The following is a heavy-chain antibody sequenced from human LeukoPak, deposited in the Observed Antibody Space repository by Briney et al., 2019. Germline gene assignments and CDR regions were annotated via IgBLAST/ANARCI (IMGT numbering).Heavy chain of an antibody. D-gene: IGHD1-26*01. CDR1: GGSISSGGYY. Sequence: SETLSLTCTVSGGSISSGGYYWSWLRQHPGKGLEWIGYIYDSGSTYYNPSLKSRLTISVGTSKNQFSLKLNSVTAADTAVSYCARSTAYSGGYWGPALPVYFDYWGQGTLVTVSS. CDR3: ARSTAYSGGYWGPALPVYFDY. CDR2: IYDSGST. V-gene: IGHV4-31*03. J-gene: IGHJ4*02.